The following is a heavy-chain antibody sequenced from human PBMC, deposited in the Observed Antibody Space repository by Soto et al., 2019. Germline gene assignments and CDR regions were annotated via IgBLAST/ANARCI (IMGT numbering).Heavy chain of an antibody. CDR2: IYYSGST. CDR1: GGSISSSRYY. Sequence: SETLSLTCTVSGGSISSSRYYWGWIRQPPGKGLEWIGSIYYSGSTYYNPSLKSRVTISVDTSKNQFSLKLSSVTAADTAVYYCARRASWFDPWGQGTLVTVSS. V-gene: IGHV4-39*01. CDR3: ARRASWFDP. J-gene: IGHJ5*02.